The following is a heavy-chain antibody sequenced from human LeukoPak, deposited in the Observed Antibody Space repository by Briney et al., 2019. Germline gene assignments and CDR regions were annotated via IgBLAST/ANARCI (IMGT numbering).Heavy chain of an antibody. CDR1: GFTFSNYA. D-gene: IGHD1-26*01. CDR3: ARVVDSGSYYPFDY. Sequence: PGGSLRLSCAASGFTFSNYAMSWVRQAPGKGLEWVSAISCSGGSTYYADSVKGRFTISRDKAKNSLYLQMNSLRAEDTALYYCARVVDSGSYYPFDYWGQGTLVTVSS. CDR2: ISCSGGST. V-gene: IGHV3-23*01. J-gene: IGHJ4*02.